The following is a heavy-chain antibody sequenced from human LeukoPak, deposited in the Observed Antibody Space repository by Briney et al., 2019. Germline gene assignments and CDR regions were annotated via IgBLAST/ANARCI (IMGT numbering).Heavy chain of an antibody. CDR2: ISCNSGSI. V-gene: IGHV3-9*01. CDR3: AKVAVGSSWYFAAFDI. J-gene: IGHJ3*02. D-gene: IGHD6-13*01. Sequence: GGSLRLSCAASGFTFDDYAMHWVRQAPGKGLEWVSGISCNSGSIGYADSVKGRFTISRDNAKNSLYLQMNSLRAEDTALYYCAKVAVGSSWYFAAFDIWGQGRMVIVSS. CDR1: GFTFDDYA.